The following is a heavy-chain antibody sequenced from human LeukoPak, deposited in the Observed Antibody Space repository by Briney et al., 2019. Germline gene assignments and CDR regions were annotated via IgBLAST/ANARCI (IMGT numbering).Heavy chain of an antibody. CDR2: ITDSGNTI. CDR3: ARPIGSTGGGVDV. CDR1: GFTFSDYN. V-gene: IGHV3-11*01. Sequence: GGSLRLSCAASGFTFSDYNMNWVRQAPGKGLEWVSYITDSGNTIHYADSVKGRFTISRDNAKNSLYLQMNSLRAEDTAVYYCARPIGSTGGGVDVWGQGTTVTVSS. D-gene: IGHD4-23*01. J-gene: IGHJ6*02.